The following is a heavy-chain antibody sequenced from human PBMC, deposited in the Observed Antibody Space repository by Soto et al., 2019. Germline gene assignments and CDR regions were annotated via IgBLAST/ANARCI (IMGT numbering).Heavy chain of an antibody. Sequence: SETLSLTCTVSGGSISSGGYYWSWIRQHPGKGLEWIGYIYYSGSTYYNPSLKSRVTISVDKSKNQFSLKLSSVTAADTAVYYCARMRMIRDYYYYGMDVWGQGNTLTVSS. CDR2: IYYSGST. CDR3: ARMRMIRDYYYYGMDV. V-gene: IGHV4-31*02. CDR1: GGSISSGGYY. D-gene: IGHD3-22*01. J-gene: IGHJ6*02.